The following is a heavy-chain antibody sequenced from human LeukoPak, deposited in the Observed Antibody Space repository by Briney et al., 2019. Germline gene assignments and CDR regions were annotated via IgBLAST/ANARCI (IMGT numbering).Heavy chain of an antibody. Sequence: PSETLPLTCTVSGGSISSYYWSWIRQPPGKGLEWIGYIYYSGSTNYNPSLKSRVTISVDTSKNQFSLKLSSVTAADTAVYYCARVMAWIEPGSSSWPRPYYFDYWGQGTLVTVSS. CDR3: ARVMAWIEPGSSSWPRPYYFDY. V-gene: IGHV4-59*01. CDR2: IYYSGST. J-gene: IGHJ4*02. D-gene: IGHD6-13*01. CDR1: GGSISSYY.